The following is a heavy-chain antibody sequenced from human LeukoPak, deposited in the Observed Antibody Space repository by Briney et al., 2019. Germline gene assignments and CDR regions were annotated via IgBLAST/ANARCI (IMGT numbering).Heavy chain of an antibody. J-gene: IGHJ4*02. V-gene: IGHV4-4*07. CDR3: ARGVSNLDY. D-gene: IGHD3-10*01. CDR1: GGSISSYF. CDR2: IYSSGST. Sequence: PSETLSLTCTVSGGSISSYFWTWIRQPAGKGLEWIGRIYSSGSTNYNPSLKSRLTMSIDTSKNQFSLKLTSVTAADTAVYYCARGVSNLDYWGQGTLVTVSS.